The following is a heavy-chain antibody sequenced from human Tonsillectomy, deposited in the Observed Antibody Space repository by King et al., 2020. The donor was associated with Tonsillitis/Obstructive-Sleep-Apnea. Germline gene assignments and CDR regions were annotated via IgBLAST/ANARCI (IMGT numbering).Heavy chain of an antibody. D-gene: IGHD2-8*02. Sequence: VQLQQWGAGLLKPSETLSLTCAVYGGSFSGYYWIWLRQPPGKGLEWIGEVNHSGSTNYNPSLKSRVTISIDTSKNQFSLKLSSVTAADTAVYYCARGSDCTGGVCYTSSWFDPWGQGTLVTVSS. CDR2: VNHSGST. V-gene: IGHV4-34*01. CDR1: GGSFSGYY. CDR3: ARGSDCTGGVCYTSSWFDP. J-gene: IGHJ5*02.